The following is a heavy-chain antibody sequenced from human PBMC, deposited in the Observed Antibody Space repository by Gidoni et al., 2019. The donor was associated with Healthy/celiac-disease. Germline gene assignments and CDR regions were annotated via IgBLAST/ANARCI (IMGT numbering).Heavy chain of an antibody. V-gene: IGHV3-30*18. CDR1: GFPFSSYG. Sequence: QVQLVESGGGVVQPGRSLRLSCAASGFPFSSYGMHWVRKAPGKGLEWVAVISYDGSNKYDADSVKGRFTISRDNSKNTMYLQMNSLRAEDTVVYYCAKDLASSGWWGLDYWGQGTLVTVSS. CDR3: AKDLASSGWWGLDY. CDR2: ISYDGSNK. D-gene: IGHD6-19*01. J-gene: IGHJ4*02.